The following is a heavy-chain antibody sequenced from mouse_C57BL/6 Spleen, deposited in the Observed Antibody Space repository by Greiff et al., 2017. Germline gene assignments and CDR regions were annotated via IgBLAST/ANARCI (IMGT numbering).Heavy chain of an antibody. V-gene: IGHV1-20*01. J-gene: IGHJ1*03. CDR3: ARAFTTVVAEYFDV. CDR2: INPYNGDT. CDR1: GYSFTGYF. D-gene: IGHD1-1*01. Sequence: DVKLQESGPELVKPGDSVKISCKASGYSFTGYFMNWVMQSHGKSLEWIGRINPYNGDTFYNQKFKGKATLTVDKSSSTAHMELRSLTSEDSAVYYCARAFTTVVAEYFDVWGTGTTVTVSS.